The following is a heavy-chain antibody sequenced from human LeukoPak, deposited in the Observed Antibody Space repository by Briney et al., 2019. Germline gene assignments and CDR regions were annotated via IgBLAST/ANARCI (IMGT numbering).Heavy chain of an antibody. CDR1: GGSISSYY. CDR2: IHASGNT. V-gene: IGHV4-61*02. D-gene: IGHD5-18*01. CDR3: ARDLGYGYYFYYYLDV. Sequence: PSQTLSLTCTVSGGSISSYYWTWIRQPAGKGLEYLGRIHASGNTYYNPPLNSRVAISIDTSKNQFSLKVSSVAAAGTAVYYCARDLGYGYYFYYYLDVWGKGTTVTVSS. J-gene: IGHJ6*03.